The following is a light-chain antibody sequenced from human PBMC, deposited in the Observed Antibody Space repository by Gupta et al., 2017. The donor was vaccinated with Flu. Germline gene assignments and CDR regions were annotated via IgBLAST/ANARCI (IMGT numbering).Light chain of an antibody. Sequence: DIELTQSPGTLSVSPGERATLSCRASQSVSSSYLAWYQQKPGQAPRLLIYGASSRDTGIPDSFSGSGSGTDFTLTISRLEPEDLAVYYCQQYGSSLRTFGQGTKVEIK. CDR3: QQYGSSLRT. V-gene: IGKV3-20*01. CDR2: GAS. CDR1: QSVSSSY. J-gene: IGKJ1*01.